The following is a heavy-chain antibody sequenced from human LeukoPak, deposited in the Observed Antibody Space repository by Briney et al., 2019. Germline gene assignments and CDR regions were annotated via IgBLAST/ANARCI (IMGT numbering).Heavy chain of an antibody. J-gene: IGHJ4*02. CDR3: ARGYSSGRVDC. CDR1: GGSISDYY. CDR2: IHHSGSP. V-gene: IGHV4-59*01. Sequence: SETLSLTCTVSGGSISDYYWSWIRQPPGKGLEWIGYIHHSGSPNYNPSLKSRVTISLDTSKSQFSLKLRSVTAADTAVYHCARGYSSGRVDCWGQGTLVTVSS. D-gene: IGHD6-19*01.